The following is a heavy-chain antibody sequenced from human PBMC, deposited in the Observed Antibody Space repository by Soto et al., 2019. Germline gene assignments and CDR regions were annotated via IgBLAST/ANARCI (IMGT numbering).Heavy chain of an antibody. CDR3: ARGASNSTGWEIWFDP. CDR1: GGTFSTYP. D-gene: IGHD6-19*01. CDR2: IIPKFGTT. J-gene: IGHJ5*02. V-gene: IGHV1-69*01. Sequence: QVQLVQSGAEVKKPGSSVKVSCKASGGTFSTYPINWVRQAPGQGLEYMGGIIPKFGTTNYAQKFRGTVTITADEATSTGYMELKNLRSEDRAVYYCARGASNSTGWEIWFDPWGQGTLVTVSS.